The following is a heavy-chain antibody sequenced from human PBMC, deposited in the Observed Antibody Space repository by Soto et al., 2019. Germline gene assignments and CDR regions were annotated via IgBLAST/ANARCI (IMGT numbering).Heavy chain of an antibody. CDR2: IYHSGST. CDR1: GGSINTATHS. J-gene: IGHJ4*02. Sequence: QLQLQESGSGLVKPSQTLSLTCAVSGGSINTATHSWSWIRQPPGKGLEWIGYIYHSGSTYYNPSVKSRVTKSIAKSNNQFSLRLSSVTAADTAVYYCARGGGVTTTGDDYWGQGILVTVSS. V-gene: IGHV4-30-2*01. D-gene: IGHD4-4*01. CDR3: ARGGGVTTTGDDY.